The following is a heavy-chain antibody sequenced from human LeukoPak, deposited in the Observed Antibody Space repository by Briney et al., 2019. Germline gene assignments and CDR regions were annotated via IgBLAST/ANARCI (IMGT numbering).Heavy chain of an antibody. CDR3: AKGGLVHPLHI. J-gene: IGHJ3*02. CDR2: INGNGGST. D-gene: IGHD3/OR15-3a*01. V-gene: IGHV3-23*01. Sequence: GGSLRLSCEASGFTLNSYIMHWVRQAPGKGLEWVSGINGNGGSTYNADSVKGRFTISRDNSKNTLYLQMNSLRAEDTAVYYCAKGGLVHPLHIWGQGTMVTVSS. CDR1: GFTLNSYI.